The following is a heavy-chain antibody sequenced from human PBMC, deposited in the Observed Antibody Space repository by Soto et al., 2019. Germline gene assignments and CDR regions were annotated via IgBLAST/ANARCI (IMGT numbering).Heavy chain of an antibody. D-gene: IGHD3-10*01. CDR3: ARGPYYYYYYMAV. CDR2: ITYDGSNK. Sequence: QVQLVESGGGVVQPGRSLRLSCAASGFTFSSYGMHWVRQAPGKGLEWGAVITYDGSNKYYADSVKGRFTISRDNSKNTLYLQMNSLTAEDTAVYYAARGPYYYYYYMAVWGKGTTVTVSS. CDR1: GFTFSSYG. J-gene: IGHJ6*03. V-gene: IGHV3-30*03.